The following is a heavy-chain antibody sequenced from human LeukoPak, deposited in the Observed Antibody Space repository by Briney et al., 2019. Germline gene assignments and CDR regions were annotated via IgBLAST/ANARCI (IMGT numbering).Heavy chain of an antibody. J-gene: IGHJ4*02. CDR2: ISRDDTI. Sequence: GGSLRLSCAVSGFTVSLNDMTWVRQAPGKGLECVSVISRDDTIFYADSVKGQFTISRDNSKNTLYLQMNSLRADDTAVYYCARVDKWGQGTLVTVSS. CDR3: ARVDK. CDR1: GFTVSLND. D-gene: IGHD3-22*01. V-gene: IGHV3-53*01.